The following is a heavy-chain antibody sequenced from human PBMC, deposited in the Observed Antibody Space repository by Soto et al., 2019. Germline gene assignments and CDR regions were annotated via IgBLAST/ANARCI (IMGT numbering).Heavy chain of an antibody. Sequence: PGGSLRLSXAASGFTFSDYYMSWIRQAPGKGLEWVSYISSSSSYTNYADSVKGRFTISRDNAKNSLYLQMNSLRAEDTAVYYCARRDSYGLIDYWGQGTLVTVSS. D-gene: IGHD5-18*01. CDR1: GFTFSDYY. V-gene: IGHV3-11*06. CDR3: ARRDSYGLIDY. J-gene: IGHJ4*02. CDR2: ISSSSSYT.